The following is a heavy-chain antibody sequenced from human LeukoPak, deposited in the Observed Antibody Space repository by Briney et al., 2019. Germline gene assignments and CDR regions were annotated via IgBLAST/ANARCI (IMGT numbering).Heavy chain of an antibody. D-gene: IGHD6-6*01. CDR1: GGTFSSYA. Sequence: SVTVSRKASGGTFSSYAISWVRQAPGQGLEWMGGIIPIFGTANYAQKFQGRVTITADKSTSTAYMELSSLRSEDTAVYYCARHVIAAPYYYYYMDVWGKGTAVTVSS. V-gene: IGHV1-69*06. CDR3: ARHVIAAPYYYYYMDV. CDR2: IIPIFGTA. J-gene: IGHJ6*03.